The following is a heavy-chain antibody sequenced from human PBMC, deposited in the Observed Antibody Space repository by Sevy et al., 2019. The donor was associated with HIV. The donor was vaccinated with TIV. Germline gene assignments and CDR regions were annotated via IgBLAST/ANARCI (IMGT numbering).Heavy chain of an antibody. D-gene: IGHD2-8*02. CDR3: AIPPWSWARGGFDY. Sequence: GGSLRLSCAASGFTFSSYGMHWVRQAPGKGLEWVAFIRYDGSNKYYADSVKGRFTISRDNSKNTLYLQMNSLRAEDTAVYYCAIPPWSWARGGFDYWGQGTLVTVSS. V-gene: IGHV3-30*02. J-gene: IGHJ4*02. CDR2: IRYDGSNK. CDR1: GFTFSSYG.